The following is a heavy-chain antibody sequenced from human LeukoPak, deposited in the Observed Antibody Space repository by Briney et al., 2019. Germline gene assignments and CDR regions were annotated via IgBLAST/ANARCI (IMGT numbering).Heavy chain of an antibody. D-gene: IGHD2-2*01. J-gene: IGHJ5*02. Sequence: SETLSLTCAVYGGSFSGYYWSWIRQPPGKGLEWIGEINHSGSTNYNPSLKSRVTISVDTSKNQFSLKLSSVTAADTAVYYCAAAAMRNWFDPWGQGTLVTVSS. V-gene: IGHV4-34*01. CDR1: GGSFSGYY. CDR3: AAAAMRNWFDP. CDR2: INHSGST.